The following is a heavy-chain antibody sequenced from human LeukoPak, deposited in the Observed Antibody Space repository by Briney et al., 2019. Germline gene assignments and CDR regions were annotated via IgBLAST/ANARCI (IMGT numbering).Heavy chain of an antibody. J-gene: IGHJ4*02. D-gene: IGHD3-22*01. CDR3: AKDATSDYYDSSGYWYFDY. CDR1: GFTFDDYA. CDR2: ISWNSGSI. V-gene: IGHV3-9*03. Sequence: GRSLRLSCAASGFTFDDYAMHWVRQAPGKGLEWVSGISWNSGSIGYADSVKGRFTISRDNAKNSLYLQMNSLRAEDMALYYCAKDATSDYYDSSGYWYFDYWGQGTLVTVSS.